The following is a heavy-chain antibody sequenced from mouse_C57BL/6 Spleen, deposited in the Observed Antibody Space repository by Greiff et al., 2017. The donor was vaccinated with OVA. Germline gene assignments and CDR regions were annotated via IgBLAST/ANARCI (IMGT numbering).Heavy chain of an antibody. CDR1: GYTFTSYW. V-gene: IGHV1-53*01. CDR3: ARSDTTVDVYFDY. CDR2: INPSNGGT. J-gene: IGHJ2*01. D-gene: IGHD1-1*01. Sequence: QVQLQQPGTELVKPGASVKLSCKASGYTFTSYWMHWVKQRPGQGLEWIGNINPSNGGTNYNEKFKSKATLTVDKSSSTAYMQLSSLPSEDSAVYYCARSDTTVDVYFDYWGQGTTLTVSS.